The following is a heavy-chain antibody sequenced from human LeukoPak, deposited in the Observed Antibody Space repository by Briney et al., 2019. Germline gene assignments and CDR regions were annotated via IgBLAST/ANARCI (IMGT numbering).Heavy chain of an antibody. Sequence: PGGSLRLSCSASGFTFSTNSMHWVRQAPGKGLEFVSAITSNGGSTYYADSVKGRFTISRDNSKNTPYLQMNSLRAEDTAVYYCALQRPLKGVWGQGTTVTVSS. CDR2: ITSNGGST. V-gene: IGHV3-64*04. CDR1: GFTFSTNS. CDR3: ALQRPLKGV. D-gene: IGHD1-1*01. J-gene: IGHJ6*02.